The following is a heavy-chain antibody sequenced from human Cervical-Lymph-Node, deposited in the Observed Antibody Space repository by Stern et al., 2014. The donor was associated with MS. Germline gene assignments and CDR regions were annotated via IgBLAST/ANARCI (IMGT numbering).Heavy chain of an antibody. D-gene: IGHD5-24*01. J-gene: IGHJ4*02. CDR1: GFTFSCYD. Sequence: EVQLVESGGDLVKPGGSLRLSCEASGFTFSCYDMNWVRQAPGKGLEWVSSITSGSAYLYYADSVKGRFTISRDNAKNSLYLQMNSLRAEDTAVYYCARQDGYNLDYWGRGTLVTVSS. CDR2: ITSGSAYL. V-gene: IGHV3-21*01. CDR3: ARQDGYNLDY.